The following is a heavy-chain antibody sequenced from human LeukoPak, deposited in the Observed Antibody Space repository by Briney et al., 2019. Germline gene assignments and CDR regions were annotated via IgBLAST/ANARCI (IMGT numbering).Heavy chain of an antibody. CDR1: GGSISSGGYY. CDR3: ARGSLGYGGNSL. D-gene: IGHD4-23*01. CDR2: IYHSGST. Sequence: SQTLSLTCTVSGGSISSGGYYWSWIRQPPGKGLEWIGYIYHSGSTYYNPSLKSRVTISVDTSKNQFSLKLSSVTAADTAVYYCARGSLGYGGNSLWGQGTLVTVSS. V-gene: IGHV4-30-2*01. J-gene: IGHJ4*02.